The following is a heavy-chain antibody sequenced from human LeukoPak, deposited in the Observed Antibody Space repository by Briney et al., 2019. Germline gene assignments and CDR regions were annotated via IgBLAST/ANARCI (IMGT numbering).Heavy chain of an antibody. J-gene: IGHJ4*02. V-gene: IGHV3-48*03. Sequence: GGSLRLSCAASGFTFSSYAMNWVRQAPGKGLEWVSYISSGGSTIYCADAVKGRFTISRDNAKNSLYLQMNSLRAEDTAIYYCAREYLGGSDYWGQGTLVTVSP. D-gene: IGHD5-12*01. CDR3: AREYLGGSDY. CDR2: ISSGGSTI. CDR1: GFTFSSYA.